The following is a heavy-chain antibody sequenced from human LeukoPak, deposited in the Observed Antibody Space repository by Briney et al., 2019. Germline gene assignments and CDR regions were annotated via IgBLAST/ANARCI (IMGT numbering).Heavy chain of an antibody. V-gene: IGHV1-8*01. CDR3: ARGQRYCSSTSCYSPNFDY. CDR2: MNPNSGNT. J-gene: IGHJ4*02. D-gene: IGHD2-2*01. Sequence: ASVKVSCKASGYTFTSYDINWMRQATGQGLEWMGWMNPNSGNTGYAQKFQGRVTMTRNTSISTAYMELSSLRSEDTAVYYCARGQRYCSSTSCYSPNFDYWGQGTLVTVSS. CDR1: GYTFTSYD.